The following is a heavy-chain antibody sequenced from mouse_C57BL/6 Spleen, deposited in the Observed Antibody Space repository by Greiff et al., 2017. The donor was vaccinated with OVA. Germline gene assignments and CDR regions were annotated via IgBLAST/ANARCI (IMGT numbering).Heavy chain of an antibody. D-gene: IGHD4-1*01. J-gene: IGHJ2*01. Sequence: EVMLVESGGGLVKPGGSLKLSCAASGFTFSSYAMSWVRQTPEKRLEWVATISDGGSYTYYPDNVKCRFTISRDNAKNNLYLQMSHLKSEDTAMYYCARDRSWDYFDYWGQGTTLTVSS. V-gene: IGHV5-4*01. CDR1: GFTFSSYA. CDR2: ISDGGSYT. CDR3: ARDRSWDYFDY.